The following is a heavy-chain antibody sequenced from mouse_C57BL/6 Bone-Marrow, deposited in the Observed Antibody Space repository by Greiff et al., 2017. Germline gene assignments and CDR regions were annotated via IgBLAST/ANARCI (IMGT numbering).Heavy chain of an antibody. J-gene: IGHJ2*01. Sequence: QVQLQQSGAELMKPGASVKLSCKATGYTFTGYWIEWVKQRPGHGLEWIGEILPGSGSTNYNAKFKGKATFTADTSSNTAYMQLSSLTTEDSAIYYCARSRYYFDYWGQGTTLTVSS. CDR3: ARSRYYFDY. CDR1: GYTFTGYW. V-gene: IGHV1-9*01. CDR2: ILPGSGST.